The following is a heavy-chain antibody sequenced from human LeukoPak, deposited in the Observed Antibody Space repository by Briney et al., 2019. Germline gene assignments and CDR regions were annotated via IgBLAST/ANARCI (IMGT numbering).Heavy chain of an antibody. D-gene: IGHD2/OR15-2a*01. CDR2: INGDGDRP. CDR3: AKAPRGFQWFVEY. CDR1: GFTFSDCA. V-gene: IGHV3-23*01. J-gene: IGHJ1*01. Sequence: GGSLRLFCAASGFTFSDCAMSWVRQAPGKGLEWVSDINGDGDRPYYADSVKGRFTISRDNSKSTMYLQMNSLRVEDTAVYYCAKAPRGFQWFVEYWGQGSLVTVSS.